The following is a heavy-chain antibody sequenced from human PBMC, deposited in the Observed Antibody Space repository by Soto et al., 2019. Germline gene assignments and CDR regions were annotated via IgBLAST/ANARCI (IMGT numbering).Heavy chain of an antibody. V-gene: IGHV4-31*03. J-gene: IGHJ4*02. D-gene: IGHD6-6*01. CDR2: IYYSGST. CDR1: GGSISSGGYY. CDR3: ARDPVAPYSGSSY. Sequence: SETLSLTCTVSGGSISSGGYYWSWIRQHPGKGLEWIGYIYYSGSTYYNPSLKSRVTISVDTSKNQFSLKLSSVTAADTAVYYCARDPVAPYSGSSYWGQGTLVTVSS.